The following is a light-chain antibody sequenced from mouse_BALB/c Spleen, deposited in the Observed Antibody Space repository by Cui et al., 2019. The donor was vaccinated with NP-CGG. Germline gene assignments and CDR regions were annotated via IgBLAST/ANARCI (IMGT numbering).Light chain of an antibody. J-gene: IGLJ1*01. CDR2: GTN. Sequence: QAVVTQESALTTSPGETVTLTCRSSIGAVTTSNDANWVQEKPDHLFTGLIGGTNNRAPGVPARFSGSLIGDKAAFTITGAQTEDEAIYFCALWYSNHWVFGGGTKLTVL. CDR3: ALWYSNHWV. V-gene: IGLV1*01. CDR1: IGAVTTSND.